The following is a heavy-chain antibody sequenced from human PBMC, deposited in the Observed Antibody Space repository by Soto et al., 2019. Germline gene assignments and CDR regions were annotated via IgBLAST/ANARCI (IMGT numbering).Heavy chain of an antibody. V-gene: IGHV3-23*01. J-gene: IGHJ4*02. Sequence: GGSLRLSCAASGFTFSSYAMSWVRQAPGKGLEWVSAISGSGGSTYYADPVKGRFTLSRDNSKNTLYLQMNSLRAEDTAVYYCAKVTQQAKIKYYFDYWGQGTLVTVSS. CDR3: AKVTQQAKIKYYFDY. CDR1: GFTFSSYA. CDR2: ISGSGGST. D-gene: IGHD6-13*01.